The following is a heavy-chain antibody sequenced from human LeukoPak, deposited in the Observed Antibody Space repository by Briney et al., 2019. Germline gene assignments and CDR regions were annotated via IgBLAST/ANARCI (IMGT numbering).Heavy chain of an antibody. CDR2: IYPADSDT. J-gene: IGHJ4*02. Sequence: GESLKISCKGSGYSFANYWIGWVRQLPGKGLEWMRIIYPADSDTKYSPSFQGQVTISADKSISTAYLQWSSLKASDTAIYFCARVGPEMASGWYRSHFDYWGQGTLVTVSS. D-gene: IGHD6-19*01. CDR3: ARVGPEMASGWYRSHFDY. CDR1: GYSFANYW. V-gene: IGHV5-51*01.